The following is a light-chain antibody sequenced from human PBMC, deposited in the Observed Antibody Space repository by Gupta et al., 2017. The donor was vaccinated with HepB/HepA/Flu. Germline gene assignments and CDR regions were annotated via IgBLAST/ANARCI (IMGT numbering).Light chain of an antibody. V-gene: IGLV1-44*01. CDR1: SSNIGSNT. CDR2: SNN. CDR3: AARDNSLNGHV. J-gene: IGLJ1*01. Sequence: QSVLTQPPSASVTPGQRGTISCSGSSSNIGSNTVNWYPQLPGAAPKLLLYSNNPRPSGVPDRFSGSKSGTSAALAISRLQSEDEADYYCAARDNSLNGHVFGTGTKVTVL.